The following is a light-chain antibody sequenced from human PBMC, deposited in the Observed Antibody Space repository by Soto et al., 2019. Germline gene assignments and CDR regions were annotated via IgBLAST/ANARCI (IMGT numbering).Light chain of an antibody. CDR1: QSIGSY. CDR3: PQRSSPPPP. J-gene: IGKJ4*01. Sequence: DVQVTQSPSSLSASVGDRFTITCRASQSIGSYLSWYQQKLGKAPKLLIYAASSLQSGVPSRFSGSGSGTDFTLTISSLQPEDFAPYYCPQRSSPPPPFGGGTKADIK. CDR2: AAS. V-gene: IGKV1-39*01.